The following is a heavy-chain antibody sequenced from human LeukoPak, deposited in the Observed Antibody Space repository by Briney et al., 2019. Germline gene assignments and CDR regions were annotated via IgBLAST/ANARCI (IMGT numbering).Heavy chain of an antibody. CDR1: GGSMNNYY. Sequence: SETLSLTCTVSGGSMNNYYWSWIRQPPGKGMDYIGSIDYRGSTKYNPSLKSRVTISVDTSKNLFSLRLTSVTAADTAVYYCARHSQHSRDLGSARNFDYWGQGTLVTVFS. V-gene: IGHV4-59*08. CDR2: IDYRGST. D-gene: IGHD7-27*01. J-gene: IGHJ4*02. CDR3: ARHSQHSRDLGSARNFDY.